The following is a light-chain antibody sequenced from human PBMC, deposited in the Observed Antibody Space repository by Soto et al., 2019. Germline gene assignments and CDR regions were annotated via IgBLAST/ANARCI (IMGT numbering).Light chain of an antibody. CDR3: QQSYSTTWT. CDR2: AAS. CDR1: QGISTY. V-gene: IGKV1-39*01. Sequence: IQITQSPSSLSASVGDRVTITCRASQGISTYLNWYQQKPGKAPKLLIYAASSLQSGVPSRFSGSESETDFTLTISSLQPEDFANYSCQQSYSTTWTFGQGTKVDIK. J-gene: IGKJ1*01.